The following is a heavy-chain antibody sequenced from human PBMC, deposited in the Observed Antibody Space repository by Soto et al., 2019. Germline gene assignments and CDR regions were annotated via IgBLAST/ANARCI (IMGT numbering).Heavy chain of an antibody. V-gene: IGHV3-33*01. Sequence: ESGGGVVQPGRSLRLSCAASGFTFSSYGMHWVRQAPGKGLEWVAVIWYDGSNKYYADSVKGRFTISRDNSKNTLYLQMNSLRAEDTAVYYCARGRTHWGSYRFFDYWGQGTLVTVSS. CDR1: GFTFSSYG. CDR3: ARGRTHWGSYRFFDY. D-gene: IGHD3-16*02. CDR2: IWYDGSNK. J-gene: IGHJ4*02.